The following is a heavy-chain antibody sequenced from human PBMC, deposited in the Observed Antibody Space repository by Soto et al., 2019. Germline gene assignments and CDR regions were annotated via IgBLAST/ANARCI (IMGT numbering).Heavy chain of an antibody. D-gene: IGHD2-2*01. CDR2: IYYSGST. V-gene: IGHV4-31*03. J-gene: IGHJ5*02. Sequence: ASETLSLTCTVSGGSISSGGYYWSWIRQHPGKGLEWIGYIYYSGSTYYNPSLKSRVTISVDTSKNQFSLKLSSVTAADTAVYYCARGGYCSSTSCYFPRWFDPWGQGTLVTVSS. CDR3: ARGGYCSSTSCYFPRWFDP. CDR1: GGSISSGGYY.